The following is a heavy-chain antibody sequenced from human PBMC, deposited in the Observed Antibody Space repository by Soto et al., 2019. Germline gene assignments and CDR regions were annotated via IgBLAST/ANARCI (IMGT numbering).Heavy chain of an antibody. Sequence: VQMVESGGGVVHPGGSLRLSCAGSGFRFADYAVHWVRQSAGKGLEWVSFINADGSEKYYADSVRGRFTISRDNSKDSFYLQMNSLRLEDTAMYYCAKAKFYYDSSPYDSWGQGTLVTVSS. CDR1: GFRFADYA. CDR2: INADGSEK. D-gene: IGHD3-22*01. V-gene: IGHV3-43*02. CDR3: AKAKFYYDSSPYDS. J-gene: IGHJ4*02.